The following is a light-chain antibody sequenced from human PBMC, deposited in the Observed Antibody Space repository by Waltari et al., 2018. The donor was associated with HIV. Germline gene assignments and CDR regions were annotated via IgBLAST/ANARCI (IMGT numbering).Light chain of an antibody. V-gene: IGKV3-20*01. CDR3: HHSGSSPFT. CDR2: GAS. J-gene: IGKJ3*01. Sequence: DIVLTQSPGTLSLSPGERATLSCRASQSISSRFLAWYQQKLGQAPRLLIYGASSSAAGIPDRFSGSGSGTDFTITIHILEPEDCGVFYCHHSGSSPFTFGPGTKVDIK. CDR1: QSISSRF.